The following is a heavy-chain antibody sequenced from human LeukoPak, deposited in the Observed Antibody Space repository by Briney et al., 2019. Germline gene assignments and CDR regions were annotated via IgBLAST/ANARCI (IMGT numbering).Heavy chain of an antibody. Sequence: GGSLRLSCAASGFTFSSYWMGWVRQAPGKGLEWVANIKQDGSEKYYVDSVKGRFTISRDNAKNSLYLQMNSLRAEDTAVYYCARGNYYDSSGHDYWGQGTLVTVSS. CDR1: GFTFSSYW. V-gene: IGHV3-7*04. CDR2: IKQDGSEK. CDR3: ARGNYYDSSGHDY. J-gene: IGHJ4*02. D-gene: IGHD3-22*01.